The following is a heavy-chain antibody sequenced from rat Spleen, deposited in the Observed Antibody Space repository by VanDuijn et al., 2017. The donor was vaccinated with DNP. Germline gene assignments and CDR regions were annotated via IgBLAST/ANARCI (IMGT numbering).Heavy chain of an antibody. D-gene: IGHD1-2*01. V-gene: IGHV5-58*01. J-gene: IGHJ2*01. Sequence: EVQLVETGGGLVQPGRSLKLSCVASGFTFSSYWMYWIRQAPGKGLEWVASINTDGGSTYYPDSVKGRLTISRDNAENTVYLQMISLRSEDMATYYCVRRGYYSSFDYWGQGVMVTVSS. CDR1: GFTFSSYW. CDR3: VRRGYYSSFDY. CDR2: INTDGGST.